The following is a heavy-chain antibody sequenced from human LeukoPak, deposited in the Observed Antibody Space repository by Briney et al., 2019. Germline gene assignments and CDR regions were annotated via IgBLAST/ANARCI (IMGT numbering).Heavy chain of an antibody. D-gene: IGHD6-13*01. CDR1: GGSFRDYY. CDR3: AGHESFRSSWNY. Sequence: SETLSLTCAVYGGSFRDYYWSWIRQPPGKGLEWIGEINHSGNTNYNPSLKSRVTISVDTSKNQFSLKVSSVTAADTAVYYCAGHESFRSSWNYWVQGTLVTVSS. CDR2: INHSGNT. V-gene: IGHV4-34*01. J-gene: IGHJ4*02.